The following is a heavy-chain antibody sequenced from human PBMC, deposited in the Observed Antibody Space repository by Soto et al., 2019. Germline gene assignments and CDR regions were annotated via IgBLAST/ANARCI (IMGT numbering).Heavy chain of an antibody. V-gene: IGHV3-30*18. D-gene: IGHD6-19*01. CDR3: AKDSRRLGIAVAGT. CDR1: GFTFCRYG. Sequence: GGSLRLSCAASGFTFCRYGMHWVRQAPGKGLPWVAVISYDGSNKYYADSVKGRFTISRDNSKNTLYLQMNSLRAEDTAVYYCAKDSRRLGIAVAGTWGQGTLVTVSS. J-gene: IGHJ5*02. CDR2: ISYDGSNK.